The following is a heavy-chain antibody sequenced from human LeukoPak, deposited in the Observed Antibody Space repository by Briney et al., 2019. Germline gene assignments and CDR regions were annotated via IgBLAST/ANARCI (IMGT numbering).Heavy chain of an antibody. CDR3: AKESQAANQPLVD. D-gene: IGHD6-13*01. CDR1: GFTFSSYG. V-gene: IGHV3-33*06. J-gene: IGHJ4*02. Sequence: PGGSLRLSCAASGFTFSSYGMHWVRQAPGKGLEWVAVIWYDGSNKYYADSVKGRFTISRDNSKNTLYLQMNSLRAEDTAVYYCAKESQAANQPLVDWGQGTLVTVSS. CDR2: IWYDGSNK.